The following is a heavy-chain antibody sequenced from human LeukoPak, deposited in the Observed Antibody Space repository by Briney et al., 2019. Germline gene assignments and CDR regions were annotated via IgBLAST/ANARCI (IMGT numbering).Heavy chain of an antibody. Sequence: ASVKVFCKASGYTLTDYYMHWVRQAPGQGLEWMGRINPNSGGTNYAQKFQGRVTVTRDTSISTVYMELSRLRSDDTAVYYCARVGYYESSGYYEYWGQGTLVTVSS. CDR2: INPNSGGT. J-gene: IGHJ4*02. CDR3: ARVGYYESSGYYEY. V-gene: IGHV1-2*06. D-gene: IGHD3-22*01. CDR1: GYTLTDYY.